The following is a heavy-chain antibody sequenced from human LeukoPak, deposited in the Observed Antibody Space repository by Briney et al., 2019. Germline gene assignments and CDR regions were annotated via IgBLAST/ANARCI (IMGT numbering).Heavy chain of an antibody. D-gene: IGHD5-24*01. CDR2: XYYSGXP. CDR3: ARHTSMATRTNWFDP. J-gene: IGHJ5*02. Sequence: PSETLSLTCTVSGGSISSXXXXXXXIRXPPXXXXXXXXXXYYSGXPYYNPSLKXXXTXXXDTSKNHFSLTLSSVTAADTAVYYCARHTSMATRTNWFDPWGQGTLVTVSS. V-gene: IGHV4-39*01. CDR1: GGSISSXXXX.